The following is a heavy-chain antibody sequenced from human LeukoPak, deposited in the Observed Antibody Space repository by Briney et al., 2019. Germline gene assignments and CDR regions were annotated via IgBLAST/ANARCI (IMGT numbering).Heavy chain of an antibody. D-gene: IGHD3-10*01. CDR2: INPNSGGT. CDR1: GYXFTGYY. Sequence: ASVKVSCKASGYXFTGYYIHWVRQAPGQGLEWMGWINPNSGGTNYAQMFQGRVTMTRDTSISTAYMELSRLRSDDTAVYYCAAGMGSYLSYWGQGTLVTVSS. CDR3: AAGMGSYLSY. J-gene: IGHJ4*02. V-gene: IGHV1-2*02.